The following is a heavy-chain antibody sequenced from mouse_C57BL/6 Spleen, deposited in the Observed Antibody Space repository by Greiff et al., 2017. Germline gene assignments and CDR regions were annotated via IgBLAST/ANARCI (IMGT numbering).Heavy chain of an antibody. CDR2: IDPSDSET. V-gene: IGHV1-52*01. J-gene: IGHJ4*01. D-gene: IGHD1-1*01. CDR1: GYTFTSYW. CDR3: ARPGSSGYYAMDY. Sequence: QVQLKQPGAELVRPGSSVKLSCKASGYTFTSYWMHWVKQRPIQGLEWIGNIDPSDSETHYNQKFKDKATLTVDKSSSTAYMQLSSLTSEDSAVYYCARPGSSGYYAMDYWGQGTSVTVSS.